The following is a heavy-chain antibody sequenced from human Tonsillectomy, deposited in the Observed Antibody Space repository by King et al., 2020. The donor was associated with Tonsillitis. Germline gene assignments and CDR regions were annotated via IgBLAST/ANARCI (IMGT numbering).Heavy chain of an antibody. CDR1: GFTVSSYA. CDR2: ISYDGSNT. CDR3: ARERSVVTGLDY. V-gene: IGHV3-30-3*01. J-gene: IGHJ4*02. D-gene: IGHD4-23*01. Sequence: QLVQSGGGVVQPGRSLRLSCAASGFTVSSYAMHWVRQSQGKGLEWVAIISYDGSNTYSADSVKGRFTISRDNSKDTLFLQMNNLRLEDTAVYYCARERSVVTGLDYWGQGTLVTSPQ.